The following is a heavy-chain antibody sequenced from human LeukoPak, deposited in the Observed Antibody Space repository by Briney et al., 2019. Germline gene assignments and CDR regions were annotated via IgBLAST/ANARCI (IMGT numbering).Heavy chain of an antibody. V-gene: IGHV3-21*01. Sequence: GGSLRLSCAASGFTFSSYSMNWVRQAPGKGLEWVSSISSSSSYIYYADSVKGRFTISRDNAKNSLYLQMNSLRAEDTAVYYCAREGWNYYYYYYYMDVWGKGTTVTVSS. CDR3: AREGWNYYYYYYYMDV. D-gene: IGHD1-7*01. CDR2: ISSSSSYI. J-gene: IGHJ6*03. CDR1: GFTFSSYS.